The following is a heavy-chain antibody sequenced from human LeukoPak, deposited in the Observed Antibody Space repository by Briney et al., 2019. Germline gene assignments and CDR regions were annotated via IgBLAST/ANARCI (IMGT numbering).Heavy chain of an antibody. V-gene: IGHV4-31*03. D-gene: IGHD3-22*01. CDR1: GGSISSGGYY. Sequence: PSQTLSLTCTVSGGSISSGGYYWSWIRQHPGKGLEWIGYIYYSGSTYYNPSLKSRVTISVDTSKNQFSLKLSSVTAADTAVYYCARDAPYYDDSSGYYYGWYFDLWGRGTLVTVSS. CDR2: IYYSGST. CDR3: ARDAPYYDDSSGYYYGWYFDL. J-gene: IGHJ2*01.